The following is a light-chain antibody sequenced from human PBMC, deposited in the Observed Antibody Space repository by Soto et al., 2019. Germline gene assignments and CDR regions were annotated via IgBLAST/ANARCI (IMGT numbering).Light chain of an antibody. CDR2: DVT. CDR1: SSDVGGYNY. J-gene: IGLJ1*01. CDR3: CSHAGSYTYV. V-gene: IGLV2-11*01. Sequence: QSVLTQPRSVSGSPGQSVTISCTGTSSDVGGYNYVSWYQQHPGKAPKVMIYDVTKRPSGVPDRFSGSKSGNTASLTISGLQAEAEADYYCCSHAGSYTYVFGTGTKLTVL.